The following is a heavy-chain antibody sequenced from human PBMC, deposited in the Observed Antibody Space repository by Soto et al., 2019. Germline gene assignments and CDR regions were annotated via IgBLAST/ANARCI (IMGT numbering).Heavy chain of an antibody. D-gene: IGHD3-22*01. J-gene: IGHJ4*02. CDR2: ISYDGRNK. CDR1: GFSLNDYG. V-gene: IGHV3-30*18. Sequence: PGGSLRLSCAASGFSLNDYGMHWVRQPPGKGLEWVADISYDGRNKYYTDSVRGRFTISRDISKGTLYLQMNSLRPEDTAVYYCAKSNRGAYDTPDFWGQETPVTVSS. CDR3: AKSNRGAYDTPDF.